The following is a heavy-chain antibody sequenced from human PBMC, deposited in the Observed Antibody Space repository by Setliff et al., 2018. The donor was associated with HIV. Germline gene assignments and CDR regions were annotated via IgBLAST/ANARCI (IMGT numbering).Heavy chain of an antibody. CDR1: GGSFSGYY. CDR3: ARGPRITLIEVVTSDYYYGMDV. CDR2: INHSGST. J-gene: IGHJ6*02. D-gene: IGHD3-22*01. V-gene: IGHV4-34*01. Sequence: SETLSLTCAVYGGSFSGYYWNWIRQPPGKGLEWIGEINHSGSTNYNPSLKSRVTISVDASKHHFSLKVSSVTAADTAVYYCARGPRITLIEVVTSDYYYGMDVWGQGTTFTVSS.